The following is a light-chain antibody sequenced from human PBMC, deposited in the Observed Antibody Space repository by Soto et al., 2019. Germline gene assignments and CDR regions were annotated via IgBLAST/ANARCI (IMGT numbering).Light chain of an antibody. CDR3: QQYNNWPPVT. CDR2: GAS. CDR1: QSISDT. J-gene: IGKJ1*01. Sequence: ETVMTQSPATLSVSPGGRATLSCRASQSISDTLAWYQQKPGQAPRLLIHGASTRATGFPARFSGSGSGTEFTLTISSLQSEDFAVYYCQQYNNWPPVTFGQGTKVDIK. V-gene: IGKV3-15*01.